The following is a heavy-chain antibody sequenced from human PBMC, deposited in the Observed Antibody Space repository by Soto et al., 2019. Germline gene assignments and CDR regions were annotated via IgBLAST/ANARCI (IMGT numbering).Heavy chain of an antibody. V-gene: IGHV4-30-4*01. Sequence: QVQLQESGPGLVKPSQTLSLTCTVSGGSISSGDYYWSWIRQPPGKGLVWIGYIYYSGSTYYNSSLKSRVTISVDTSKNQFSLKLSSVTAADTAVYYCAREAGRLRFLEWLPPQHWGQGTLVTVSS. J-gene: IGHJ1*01. CDR3: AREAGRLRFLEWLPPQH. CDR1: GGSISSGDYY. D-gene: IGHD3-3*01. CDR2: IYYSGST.